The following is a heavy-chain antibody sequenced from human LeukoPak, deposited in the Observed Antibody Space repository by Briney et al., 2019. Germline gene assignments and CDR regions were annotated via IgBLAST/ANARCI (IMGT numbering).Heavy chain of an antibody. CDR1: GGSFSGYY. D-gene: IGHD3-3*01. CDR2: INHSGST. CDR3: ARGGLRVKSGYKNAFDI. Sequence: SETLSLTCAVYGGSFSGYYWSWIRQPPGKGLEWIGEINHSGSTNYNPSLKSRVTISVDTSKNQFSLKLSSVTAADTAVYYCARGGLRVKSGYKNAFDIWAKGQWSPSLQ. J-gene: IGHJ3*02. V-gene: IGHV4-34*01.